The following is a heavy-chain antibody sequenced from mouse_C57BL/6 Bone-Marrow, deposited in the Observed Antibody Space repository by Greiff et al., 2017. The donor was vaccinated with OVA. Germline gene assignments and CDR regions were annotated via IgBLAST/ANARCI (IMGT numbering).Heavy chain of an antibody. V-gene: IGHV1-18*01. J-gene: IGHJ3*01. CDR3: ARRGLLLRFGFAY. CDR2: INPNNGGT. D-gene: IGHD1-1*01. Sequence: VHVKQSGPELVKPGASVKIPCKASGYTFTDYNMDWVKQSHGKSLEWIGDINPNNGGTIYNQKFKGKATLTVDKSSSTAYMELRSLTSEDTAVYYCARRGLLLRFGFAYWGQGTLVTVSA. CDR1: GYTFTDYN.